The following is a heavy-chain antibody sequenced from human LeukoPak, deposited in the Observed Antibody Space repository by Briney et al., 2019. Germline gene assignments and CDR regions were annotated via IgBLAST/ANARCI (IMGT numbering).Heavy chain of an antibody. J-gene: IGHJ6*03. CDR2: IYYSGST. CDR3: ARGGAVGQYYYYMDV. Sequence: SETLSLTCTVSGGSISSGGYYWSWIRQPPGKGLEWIGYIYYSGSTNYNPSLKSRVTISVDTSKNQFSLKLSSVTAADTAVYYCARGGAVGQYYYYMDVWGKGTTVTVSS. V-gene: IGHV4-61*08. D-gene: IGHD1-26*01. CDR1: GGSISSGGYY.